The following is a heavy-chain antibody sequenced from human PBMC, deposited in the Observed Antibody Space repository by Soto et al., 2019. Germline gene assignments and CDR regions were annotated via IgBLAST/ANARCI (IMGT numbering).Heavy chain of an antibody. D-gene: IGHD6-19*01. CDR2: IYPGDSDT. CDR1: GYSFTTYW. V-gene: IGHV5-51*01. J-gene: IGHJ4*02. Sequence: EVQLVQSGAEVKKPGESLKISCKGAGYSFTTYWVAWVRQMPGKGLEWMGIIYPGDSDTRYSPSFEGQVTISADKSITTAYLQWSSLMASDTAMYYCARLYPRLGQWLATFDYWGQGTLVTVSS. CDR3: ARLYPRLGQWLATFDY.